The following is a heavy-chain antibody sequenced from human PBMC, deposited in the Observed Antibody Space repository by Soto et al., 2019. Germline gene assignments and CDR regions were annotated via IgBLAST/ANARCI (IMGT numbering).Heavy chain of an antibody. CDR2: ISSSSSTI. V-gene: IGHV3-48*02. CDR3: ARYSYAQWVARHSIHY. J-gene: IGHJ4*02. D-gene: IGHD6-19*01. CDR1: GFTFSSYS. Sequence: GGSLRLSCAASGFTFSSYSMNWVRQAPGKGLEWVSYISSSSSTIYYADSVKGRFTISRDNAKNSLYLQMNSLRDEDTAVYYCARYSYAQWVARHSIHYWGKGTLVPVSS.